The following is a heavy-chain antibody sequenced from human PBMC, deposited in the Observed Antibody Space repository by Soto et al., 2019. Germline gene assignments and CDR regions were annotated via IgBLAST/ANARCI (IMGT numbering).Heavy chain of an antibody. J-gene: IGHJ5*02. CDR2: IWSDGSKK. CDR3: ARDEEP. Sequence: QVQLVESGGGVVQPGRSLRLSCAASGVTFSSYAMHWVRQAPGKGLEWVAVIWSDGSKKYYGDSVKGRFTISRDNSKNTLYLQMNSLKVEDTAVYYCARDEEPWGQGILVIVSS. V-gene: IGHV3-33*01. CDR1: GVTFSSYA.